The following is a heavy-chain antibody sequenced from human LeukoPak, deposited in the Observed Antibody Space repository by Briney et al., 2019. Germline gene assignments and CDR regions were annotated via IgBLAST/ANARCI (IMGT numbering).Heavy chain of an antibody. CDR3: TTDRWYLDYYYYMDV. V-gene: IGHV3-15*01. Sequence: GGSLRLSCAASGFTFSNAWMSWVRPAPGKGLEWGGRIKSKTDGGTTDYAAPVKGRFTISRDDSKNTLYLQMNSLKTEDTAVYYCTTDRWYLDYYYYMDVWGKGTTVTVSS. CDR2: IKSKTDGGTT. J-gene: IGHJ6*03. CDR1: GFTFSNAW. D-gene: IGHD6-13*01.